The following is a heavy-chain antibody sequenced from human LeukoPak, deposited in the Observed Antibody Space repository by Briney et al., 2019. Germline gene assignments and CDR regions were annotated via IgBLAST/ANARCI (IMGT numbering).Heavy chain of an antibody. Sequence: GGSLRLSCAASGFTVSSNYMSWVRQAPGKGLEWVPVIYSGGSTYYADSVKGRFTISRDNSKNTLYLQMNSLRAEDTAVYYCARSYDSSGYTPEFAFDIWGQGTMVTVSS. CDR3: ARSYDSSGYTPEFAFDI. CDR1: GFTVSSNY. CDR2: IYSGGST. D-gene: IGHD3-22*01. J-gene: IGHJ3*02. V-gene: IGHV3-53*01.